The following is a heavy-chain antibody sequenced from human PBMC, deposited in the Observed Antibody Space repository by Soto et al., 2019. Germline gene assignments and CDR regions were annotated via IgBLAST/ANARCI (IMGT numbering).Heavy chain of an antibody. V-gene: IGHV5-51*01. J-gene: IGHJ6*02. CDR2: IYPGDSDT. CDR1: GYSFTSYW. CDR3: ARHPAIAARPEYYYGMDV. D-gene: IGHD6-6*01. Sequence: GESLKISCKGSGYSFTSYWIAWVRRMPGKGLEWMGIIYPGDSDTRYSPSFQGQVTISADKSISTAYLQWSSLKASDTAMYYCARHPAIAARPEYYYGMDVWGQGTTVTVSS.